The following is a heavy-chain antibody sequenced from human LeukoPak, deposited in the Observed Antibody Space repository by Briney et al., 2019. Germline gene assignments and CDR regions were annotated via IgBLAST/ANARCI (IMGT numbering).Heavy chain of an antibody. CDR3: AKGSLDY. Sequence: GRSLRLSCAASGFTFSSYGMHWVRQAPGKGLEWVAVIWYDGSNKYYADPVKGRFTISRDSSKNTLYLQMNSLRAEDTAVYDCAKGSLDYWGQGTLVTVSS. J-gene: IGHJ4*02. CDR1: GFTFSSYG. V-gene: IGHV3-33*06. CDR2: IWYDGSNK. D-gene: IGHD2-15*01.